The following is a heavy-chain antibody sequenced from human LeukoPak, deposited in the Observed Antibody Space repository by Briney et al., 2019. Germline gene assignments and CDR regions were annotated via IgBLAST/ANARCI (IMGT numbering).Heavy chain of an antibody. CDR2: VRVCCVNT. V-gene: IGHV3-23*01. CDR1: GFSFSAYA. D-gene: IGHD4-17*01. Sequence: GGSLTLSCTVSGFSFSAYAMMWVRQAPGKGPEWVSAVRVCCVNTYYEDSVQGRCTISRDNSKYTVLLRMNSLRDADTDVYYCARDPNGDYIGAFDMWGPGTMVTVSS. CDR3: ARDPNGDYIGAFDM. J-gene: IGHJ3*02.